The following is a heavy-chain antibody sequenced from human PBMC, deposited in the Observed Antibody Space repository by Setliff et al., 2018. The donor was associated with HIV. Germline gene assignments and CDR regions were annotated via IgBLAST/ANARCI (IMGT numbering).Heavy chain of an antibody. CDR1: GYSFANYW. Sequence: PGESLKISCKGSGYSFANYWIGWVRQMPGEGLEWMGIIYPGNSDTGYRPSFQGQVTVSADKSINTAYLQWSSLKASDTAMYYCTKGGGLNFRWHDWFVKIWGQGTPVTVS. V-gene: IGHV5-51*01. J-gene: IGHJ3*02. CDR2: IYPGNSDT. CDR3: TKGGGLNFRWHDWFVKI. D-gene: IGHD3-9*01.